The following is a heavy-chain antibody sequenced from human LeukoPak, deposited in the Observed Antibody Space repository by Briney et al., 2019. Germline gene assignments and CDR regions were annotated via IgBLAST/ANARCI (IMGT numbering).Heavy chain of an antibody. CDR3: ARGFRGGVNY. CDR1: GASISSYY. Sequence: SETLSLTCTVSGASISSYYWSWIRQLHGKGLEWIGYIYYSGSTNYNPSLKSRVTISLDTYKNQFSLKLSSVTAADTAVYYCARGFRGGVNYWGQGTLVTVSS. J-gene: IGHJ4*02. CDR2: IYYSGST. V-gene: IGHV4-59*01. D-gene: IGHD2-8*02.